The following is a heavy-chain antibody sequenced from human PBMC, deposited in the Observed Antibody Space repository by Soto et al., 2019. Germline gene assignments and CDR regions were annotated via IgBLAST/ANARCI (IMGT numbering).Heavy chain of an antibody. J-gene: IGHJ6*02. CDR2: ISAYNGNT. V-gene: IGHV1-18*01. Sequence: GPSVKFSCKASGYTFTSYGISWVRQAPGQGLEWMGWISAYNGNTNYAQKLQGRVTMTTDTSTSTAYMELRSLRSDDTAVYYCARVGHFWSGYPSPYGMDVWGQGTTVTVTS. CDR3: ARVGHFWSGYPSPYGMDV. CDR1: GYTFTSYG. D-gene: IGHD3-3*02.